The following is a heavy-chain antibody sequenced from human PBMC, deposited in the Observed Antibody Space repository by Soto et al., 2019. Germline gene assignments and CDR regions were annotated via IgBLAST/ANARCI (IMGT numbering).Heavy chain of an antibody. CDR1: GYTFTSYA. CDR2: INAGNGNT. CDR3: ARGPYCSGGSCYSTRLDY. Sequence: QVPLVQSGAEVKKPGASVKVSCKASGYTFTSYAMHWVRQAPGQRLEWMGWINAGNGNTKYSQKFQGRVTITRDTSASTAYMELSSLRSEDTAVYYCARGPYCSGGSCYSTRLDYWGQGTLVTVSS. V-gene: IGHV1-3*01. D-gene: IGHD2-15*01. J-gene: IGHJ4*02.